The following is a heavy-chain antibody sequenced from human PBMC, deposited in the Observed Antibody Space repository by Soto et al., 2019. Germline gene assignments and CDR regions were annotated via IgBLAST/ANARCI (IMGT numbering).Heavy chain of an antibody. Sequence: SETLSLTCAVYGGSFSVYYWSWIRQPPGKGLEWIGEINHSGSTNYNPSLKSRVTISVDTSKNQFSLKLSSVTAADTAVYYCARNLVVVVAASPLPFLPADYYYYYGMDVWGQGTTVTAP. J-gene: IGHJ6*02. D-gene: IGHD2-15*01. CDR2: INHSGST. CDR1: GGSFSVYY. V-gene: IGHV4-34*01. CDR3: ARNLVVVVAASPLPFLPADYYYYYGMDV.